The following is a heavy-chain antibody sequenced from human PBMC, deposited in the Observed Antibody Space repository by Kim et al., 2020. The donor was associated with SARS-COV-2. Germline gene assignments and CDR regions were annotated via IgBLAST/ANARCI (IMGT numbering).Heavy chain of an antibody. Sequence: GGSLRLSCAASGFTFSSYDMHWVRQATGKGLEWVSAIGTAGDTYYPGSVKGRFTISRENTKNSLYLQMNSLRTGETDVYYCARVSAVKHGAFDIWGQGTMVTVSS. J-gene: IGHJ3*02. CDR1: GFTFSSYD. CDR2: IGTAGDT. D-gene: IGHD6-13*01. V-gene: IGHV3-13*01. CDR3: ARVSAVKHGAFDI.